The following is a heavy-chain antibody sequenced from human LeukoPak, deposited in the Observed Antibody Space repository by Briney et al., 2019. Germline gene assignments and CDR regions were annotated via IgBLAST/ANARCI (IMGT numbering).Heavy chain of an antibody. CDR2: INHSGST. J-gene: IGHJ3*02. D-gene: IGHD2-8*01. Sequence: PSETLSLTCAVYGVSFSGYYWSWIRQPPGKGLEWIGEINHSGSTNYNPSLKSRVTISVDTSKNQFSLKLSSVTAADTAVYYCARGLRDIVLMVYAIPAFDIWGQGTMFTVSS. V-gene: IGHV4-34*01. CDR3: ARGLRDIVLMVYAIPAFDI. CDR1: GVSFSGYY.